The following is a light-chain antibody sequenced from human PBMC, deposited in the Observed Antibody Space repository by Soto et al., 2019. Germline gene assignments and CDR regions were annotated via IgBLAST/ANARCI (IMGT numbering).Light chain of an antibody. Sequence: DIQMTQSPSSLSASVGDRVTITCRASEGIRNELAWYQQKSGKAPKRLIYVASSLENGVPSRFSGRGFGTEFTLTISSLQPEDSATYFCLQYQTYPLTFGGGTAVEIK. CDR1: EGIRNE. V-gene: IGKV1-17*01. J-gene: IGKJ4*01. CDR3: LQYQTYPLT. CDR2: VAS.